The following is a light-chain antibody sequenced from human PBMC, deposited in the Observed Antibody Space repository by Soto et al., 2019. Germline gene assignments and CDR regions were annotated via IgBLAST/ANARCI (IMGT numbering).Light chain of an antibody. Sequence: QSALTQPRSVSGSPGQSVTISCTGTSSDVGGYNYVSWYQHHPGKAPKLMIYDVDKRPSGVPGRFSGSKSGNTASLTISGLQAEDEADYYCQSYDNILSGPLFGGGTKLTVL. CDR3: QSYDNILSGPL. V-gene: IGLV2-11*01. CDR2: DVD. J-gene: IGLJ3*02. CDR1: SSDVGGYNY.